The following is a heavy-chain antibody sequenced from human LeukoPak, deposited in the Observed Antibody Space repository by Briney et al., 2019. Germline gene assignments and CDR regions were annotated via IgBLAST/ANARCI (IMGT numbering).Heavy chain of an antibody. V-gene: IGHV1-2*02. CDR2: INPNSGDT. Sequence: ASVKVSCKASGYTFTAYYMHWVRQAPGQGLEWMGWINPNSGDTEIAQKFQGRVTMTRDTSISTAYMELSSLRSDDTAVYYCARGPNYYDSSGFHYRDWGQGTLVTVSS. D-gene: IGHD3-22*01. CDR1: GYTFTAYY. CDR3: ARGPNYYDSSGFHYRD. J-gene: IGHJ4*02.